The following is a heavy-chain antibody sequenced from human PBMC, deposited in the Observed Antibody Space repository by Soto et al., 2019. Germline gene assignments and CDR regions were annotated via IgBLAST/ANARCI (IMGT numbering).Heavy chain of an antibody. J-gene: IGHJ5*02. V-gene: IGHV1-69*12. CDR2: IIPIFGTA. CDR1: VGTFSSYA. D-gene: IGHD7-27*01. Sequence: QVQLVQSGAEVKKPGSSVKVSCKASVGTFSSYAISWVRQAPGQGLEWMGGIIPIFGTANYAQKFQGRVTITADESTSTAYMELSSLRSEDTAVYYCARGITGEGGNWFDPWGQGTLVTVSS. CDR3: ARGITGEGGNWFDP.